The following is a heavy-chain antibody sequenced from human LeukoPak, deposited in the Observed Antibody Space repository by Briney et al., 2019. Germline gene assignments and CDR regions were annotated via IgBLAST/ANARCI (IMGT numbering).Heavy chain of an antibody. V-gene: IGHV1-2*02. CDR3: ATKSDFWSGYYGRDNLDY. Sequence: ASVKVSCKASGYTFTGYYMHWVRQAPGQGLEWMGWINPNSGGTNYAQKFQGRVTMTRDTSISTAYMELSRLRSDDTAVYYCATKSDFWSGYYGRDNLDYWGQGTLVTVSS. CDR1: GYTFTGYY. D-gene: IGHD3-3*01. J-gene: IGHJ4*02. CDR2: INPNSGGT.